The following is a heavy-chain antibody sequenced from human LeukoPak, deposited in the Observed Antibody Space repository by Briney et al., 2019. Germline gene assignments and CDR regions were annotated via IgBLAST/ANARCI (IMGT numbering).Heavy chain of an antibody. Sequence: GGSLRLSCAASGFTFSDYYMSWIRQAPGKGLEWVSYISSSSSYTNYADSVKGRFTISRDNAKNSLYLQMNSLRAEDTAVYYCASAPVAVAGYYYYGMDVWDKGTTVTVSS. CDR2: ISSSSSYT. CDR1: GFTFSDYY. V-gene: IGHV3-11*06. D-gene: IGHD6-19*01. CDR3: ASAPVAVAGYYYYGMDV. J-gene: IGHJ6*04.